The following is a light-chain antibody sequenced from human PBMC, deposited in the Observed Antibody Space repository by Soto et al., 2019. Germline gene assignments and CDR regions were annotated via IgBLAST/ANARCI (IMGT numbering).Light chain of an antibody. CDR3: QQYNSYSPLT. CDR2: KAS. V-gene: IGKV1-5*03. CDR1: QSISTW. J-gene: IGKJ4*01. Sequence: DIQMTQSPSTLPASVGDRVTITCRANQSISTWLAWYQQKPGKAPNLLIYKASRLETGVPSRFSCSGSGTEFTLTISFLQPDDFATYYCQQYNSYSPLTFGGGTKVEIK.